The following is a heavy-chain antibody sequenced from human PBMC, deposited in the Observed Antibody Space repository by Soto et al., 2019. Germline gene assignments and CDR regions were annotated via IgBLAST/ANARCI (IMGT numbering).Heavy chain of an antibody. CDR1: GYTFTGYY. CDR3: ARVHEYGDLYYFDY. Sequence: ASVKVSCKASGYTFTGYYMHWVRQAPGQGLEWMGWINPNSGGTNYAQKFQGWVTMTRDTSISTAYMELSRLRSDDTAVYYCARVHEYGDLYYFDYWGQGTLVTVSS. V-gene: IGHV1-2*04. CDR2: INPNSGGT. D-gene: IGHD4-17*01. J-gene: IGHJ4*02.